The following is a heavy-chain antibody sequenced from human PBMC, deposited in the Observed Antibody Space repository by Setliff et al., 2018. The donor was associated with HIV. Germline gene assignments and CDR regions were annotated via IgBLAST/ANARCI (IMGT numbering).Heavy chain of an antibody. CDR3: ARDYLHVFDI. V-gene: IGHV1-2*02. J-gene: IGHJ3*02. CDR2: INSASGGT. CDR1: GYTFTDYD. Sequence: ASVKVSCKASGYTFTDYDIHWVRQAPGQGLEWMGWINSASGGTNYAQNFQGRVTVTRDTSINTAYVELNSLKSDDTAVYYCARDYLHVFDIWGQGTMVTVSS.